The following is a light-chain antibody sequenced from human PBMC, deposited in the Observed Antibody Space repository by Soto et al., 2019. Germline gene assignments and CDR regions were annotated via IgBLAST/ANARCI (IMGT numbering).Light chain of an antibody. V-gene: IGKV1-5*03. CDR3: QHYYSYSEA. CDR2: KAS. CDR1: QTISSW. Sequence: DIQMTQSPSTLSGSVGDRVTITCRASQTISSWLAWYQQKPGKAPKLLIYKASTLKSGLPSRISGSGSGTEFTLTISSLQPDDVATYYCQHYYSYSEAFGQGTKVDIK. J-gene: IGKJ1*01.